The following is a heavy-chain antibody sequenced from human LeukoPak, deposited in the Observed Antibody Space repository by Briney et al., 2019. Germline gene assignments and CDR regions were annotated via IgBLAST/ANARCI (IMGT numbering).Heavy chain of an antibody. CDR2: ISGSGGST. J-gene: IGHJ4*02. V-gene: IGHV3-23*01. Sequence: SGGSLRLSCAASGFTFSSYAMSWVRQAPGKGLEWVSAISGSGGSTYYADSVKGRFTISRDNSKNTLYLQMNSLRAEDTAVYYCAKDLAPYYDFWSGYSLGYWGQGTLVTVSS. D-gene: IGHD3-3*01. CDR3: AKDLAPYYDFWSGYSLGY. CDR1: GFTFSSYA.